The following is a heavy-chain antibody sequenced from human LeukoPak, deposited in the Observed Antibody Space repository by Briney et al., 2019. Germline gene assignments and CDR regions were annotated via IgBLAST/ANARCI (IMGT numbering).Heavy chain of an antibody. Sequence: SESLSLTCTVSGGSLSSSSYYWGWIRQPPGKGLEWIGSSYYSGSTYYDPSLKSRVTISVDTSKNQFSLKLSSVTAADTAEYYCASGTHSTEFDPWGQGTLVTVSS. V-gene: IGHV4-39*01. CDR1: GGSLSSSSYY. D-gene: IGHD3-10*01. CDR3: ASGTHSTEFDP. J-gene: IGHJ5*02. CDR2: SYYSGST.